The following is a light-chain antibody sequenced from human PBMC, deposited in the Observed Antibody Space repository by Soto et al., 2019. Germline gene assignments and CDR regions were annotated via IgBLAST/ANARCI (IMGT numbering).Light chain of an antibody. V-gene: IGKV1-5*01. CDR2: DAS. J-gene: IGKJ3*01. CDR1: QSISSW. CDR3: QQYNSYLT. Sequence: DIQMTQSPSTLSASVGDRVTITCRASQSISSWLAWYQQKPGKAPKLLIYDASSLESGVPSRFSGSGSGTEVTLTISSLQPDDFATYYCQQYNSYLTFGPGTKVDIK.